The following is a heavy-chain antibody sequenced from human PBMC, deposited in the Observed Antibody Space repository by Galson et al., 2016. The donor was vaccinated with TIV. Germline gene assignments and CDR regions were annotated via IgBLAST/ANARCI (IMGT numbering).Heavy chain of an antibody. V-gene: IGHV1-3*04. D-gene: IGHD3-16*01. Sequence: SVKVSCKASGYSFTAYPIHWVRQVPGHSPEWMGWISTSNSNPKYSQNFQGRVTITRDASATTAYMELSSLRSEDTAVYYCARERGGGYFDFWGQGTLVTVSS. CDR2: ISTSNSNP. CDR3: ARERGGGYFDF. CDR1: GYSFTAYP. J-gene: IGHJ4*02.